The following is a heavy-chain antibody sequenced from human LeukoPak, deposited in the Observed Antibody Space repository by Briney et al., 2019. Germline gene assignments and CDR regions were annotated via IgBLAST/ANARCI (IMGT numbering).Heavy chain of an antibody. CDR3: ARDQAGGSYYYYYYGMDV. V-gene: IGHV3-7*01. CDR1: GFTFSSYW. J-gene: IGHJ6*02. CDR2: IKGDGSEK. D-gene: IGHD1-26*01. Sequence: GGSLRLSCAASGFTFSSYWMSWVRQAPGKGLEWVANIKGDGSEKYYVDSVKGRFTISRDSAKNSLFLQMNSLRAEDTAVYYCARDQAGGSYYYYYYGMDVWGQGTTVTVSS.